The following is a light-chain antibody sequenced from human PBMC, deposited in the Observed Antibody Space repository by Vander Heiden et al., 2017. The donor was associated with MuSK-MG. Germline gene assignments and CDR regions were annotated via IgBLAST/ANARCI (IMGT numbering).Light chain of an antibody. CDR3: VADAGNNILV. Sequence: SALTQTPSTSGSPGRSVTISCTGTSSDVGGYNYVSWYQQHPGKPHQLLVWEVTKRPAGVPGRFSGYKCGNTASLTVSGRQAEEEADYYCVADAGNNILVFGGGTKLTVL. CDR1: SSDVGGYNY. J-gene: IGLJ2*01. V-gene: IGLV2-8*01. CDR2: EVT.